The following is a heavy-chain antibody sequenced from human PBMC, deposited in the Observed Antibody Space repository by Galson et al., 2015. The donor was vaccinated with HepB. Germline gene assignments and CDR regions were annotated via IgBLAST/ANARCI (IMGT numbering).Heavy chain of an antibody. CDR1: GFTFDDYT. V-gene: IGHV3-43*01. D-gene: IGHD4-23*01. CDR3: AKDEDYGGNFDY. Sequence: LRLSCAASGFTFDDYTMHWVRQAPGKGLEWVSLISWDGGSTYYADSVKGRFTISRDNSKNSLYLQMNSLRTEDTALYYCAKDEDYGGNFDYWGQGTLVTVSS. J-gene: IGHJ4*02. CDR2: ISWDGGST.